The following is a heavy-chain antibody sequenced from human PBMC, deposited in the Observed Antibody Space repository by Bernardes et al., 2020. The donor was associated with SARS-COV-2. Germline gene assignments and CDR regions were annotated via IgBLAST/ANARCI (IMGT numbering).Heavy chain of an antibody. CDR3: ARPISSTNRPDY. CDR1: GFTFSSYW. D-gene: IGHD2-2*01. J-gene: IGHJ4*02. CDR2: INSDGSST. V-gene: IGHV3-74*01. Sequence: GGSRRLSCAASGFTFSSYWMHWVRQAPGKGLVWVARINSDGSSTSYADSVKGRFTISRDNAKNTLYLQMNSLRGEDTAVYYCARPISSTNRPDYWGPGILVTVSA.